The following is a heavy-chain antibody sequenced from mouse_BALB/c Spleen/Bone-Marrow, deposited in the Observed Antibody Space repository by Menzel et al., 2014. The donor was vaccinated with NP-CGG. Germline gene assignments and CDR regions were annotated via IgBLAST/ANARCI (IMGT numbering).Heavy chain of an antibody. CDR1: GYTFTNYF. V-gene: IGHV1S81*02. Sequence: VQLQESGAELAKPGASVKLSCKASGYTFTNYFMYWVKQRPGQGLEWIGEINPNNGGTNFNENFKSKATLTLDKSSSTAYMQLSSLTSEDSAVYYCTRSGPGFAYWGHGTLVTVSA. J-gene: IGHJ3*01. CDR3: TRSGPGFAY. CDR2: INPNNGGT.